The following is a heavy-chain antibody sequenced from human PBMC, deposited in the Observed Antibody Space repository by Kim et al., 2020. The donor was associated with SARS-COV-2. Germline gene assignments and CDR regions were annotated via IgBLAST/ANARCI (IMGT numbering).Heavy chain of an antibody. CDR1: GFTFGDHT. CDR3: SRDIPISVF. Sequence: GGSLRLSCTTSGFTFGDHTFNWFRQAPGKGPEWLGFIRDRRSDDGATAYAASVEGRFTISRDDSKNIVYLQMDSLKAEDTAVYYCSRDIPISVFWGQGTLVTVSS. J-gene: IGHJ4*02. V-gene: IGHV3-49*03. CDR2: IRDRRSDDGAT.